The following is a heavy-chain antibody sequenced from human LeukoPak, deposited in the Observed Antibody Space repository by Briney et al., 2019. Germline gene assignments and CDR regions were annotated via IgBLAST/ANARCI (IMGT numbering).Heavy chain of an antibody. Sequence: AGGSLRHSCAASGFTFDDYGMSWVRQAPGKGLEWVSGINWNGGSTGYADSVKGRFTISGDNAKNSLYLQMNSLRAEDTAVYYCARVQKSRKSVASAVDCWGQGTVVIVSS. CDR1: GFTFDDYG. J-gene: IGHJ4*02. D-gene: IGHD5-12*01. CDR3: ARVQKSRKSVASAVDC. CDR2: INWNGGST. V-gene: IGHV3-20*04.